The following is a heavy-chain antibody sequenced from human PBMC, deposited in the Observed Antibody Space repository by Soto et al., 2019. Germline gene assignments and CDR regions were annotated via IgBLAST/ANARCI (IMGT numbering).Heavy chain of an antibody. CDR2: IYYSGSA. V-gene: IGHV4-59*01. CDR1: GGSINNYY. CDR3: ATEKRYSYVGGGYPVFDN. J-gene: IGHJ4*02. D-gene: IGHD3-22*01. Sequence: SETLSLTCTVSGGSINNYYWTWMRQPPGKGLEWLGYIYYSGSASYNPSLNSRVTISVDTSKKQFSLRLSSVTAADTAVYYCATEKRYSYVGGGYPVFDNWGQGTLVTVSS.